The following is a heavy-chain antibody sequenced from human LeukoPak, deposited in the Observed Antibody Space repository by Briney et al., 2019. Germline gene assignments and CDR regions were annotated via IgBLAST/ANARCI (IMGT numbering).Heavy chain of an antibody. CDR3: ARDLRRRYCSSTSCPNDAFDI. J-gene: IGHJ3*02. D-gene: IGHD2-2*01. CDR2: IIPILGIA. V-gene: IGHV1-69*04. Sequence: SVKVSCKASGGTSSSYAISWVRQAPGQGLEWMGRIIPILGIANYAQKFQGRVTITADKSTSTAYMELSSLRSEDTAVYYCARDLRRRYCSSTSCPNDAFDIWGQGTMVTVSS. CDR1: GGTSSSYA.